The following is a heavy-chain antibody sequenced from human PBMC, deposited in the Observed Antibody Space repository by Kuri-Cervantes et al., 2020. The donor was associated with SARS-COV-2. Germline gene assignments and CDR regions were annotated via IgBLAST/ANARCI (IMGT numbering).Heavy chain of an antibody. J-gene: IGHJ5*02. V-gene: IGHV4-34*08. CDR2: INHSGST. CDR3: AGTEILLGNWFDP. D-gene: IGHD7-27*01. Sequence: GSLRLSCEASGFTFSSYGMNWIRQPPGKGLEWIGEINHSGSTNYNPSLKSRVTISVDTSKNQFSLKLSSVTAADTAVYYCAGTEILLGNWFDPWGQGTLVTVSS. CDR1: GFTFSSYG.